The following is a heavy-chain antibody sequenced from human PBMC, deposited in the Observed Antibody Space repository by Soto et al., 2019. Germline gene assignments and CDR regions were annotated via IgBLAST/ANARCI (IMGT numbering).Heavy chain of an antibody. CDR1: GGTFSSYT. CDR2: IIPILGIA. J-gene: IGHJ6*03. CDR3: ARANFDAGYYYYYMDV. D-gene: IGHD7-27*01. V-gene: IGHV1-69*02. Sequence: SVKVSCKASGGTFSSYTISWVRQAPGQGLEWMGRIIPILGIANYAQKFQGRVTITADKSTSTAYMELSSLRSEDTAVYYCARANFDAGYYYYYMDVWGKGTTVTVSS.